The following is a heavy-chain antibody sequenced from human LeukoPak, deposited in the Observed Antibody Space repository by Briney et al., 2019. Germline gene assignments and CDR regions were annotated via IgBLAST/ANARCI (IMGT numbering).Heavy chain of an antibody. CDR3: ARDRVEWSLRDFYYYDMDV. Sequence: SVKVSCKASGGTFNSYTVSWVRQAPGQGLEWMGGIIPIFGTANYAQRFQGRVTITADDATKIVYMELNSLRSEDTAVYYCARDRVEWSLRDFYYYDMDVWGQGTTVTVSS. V-gene: IGHV1-69*13. J-gene: IGHJ6*02. D-gene: IGHD3-3*01. CDR2: IIPIFGTA. CDR1: GGTFNSYT.